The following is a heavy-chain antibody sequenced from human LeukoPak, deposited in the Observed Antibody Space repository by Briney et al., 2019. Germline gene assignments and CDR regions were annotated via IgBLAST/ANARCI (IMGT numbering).Heavy chain of an antibody. CDR3: ARGGYSYGLSSYYYGMDV. CDR1: GGSVNSGSYY. V-gene: IGHV4-61*01. Sequence: SETLSLTCTVSGGSVNSGSYYWSWIRQPPGKGLEWIGYIYYSGSTNYNPSLKSRVTISVDTSKNQFSLKLSSVTAADTAVYYCARGGYSYGLSSYYYGMDVWGQGTTVTVSS. D-gene: IGHD5-18*01. J-gene: IGHJ6*02. CDR2: IYYSGST.